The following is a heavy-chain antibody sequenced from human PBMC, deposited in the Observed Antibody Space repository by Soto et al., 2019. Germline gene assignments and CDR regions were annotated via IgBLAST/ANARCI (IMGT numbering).Heavy chain of an antibody. CDR2: VNHSGST. V-gene: IGHV4-34*01. CDR1: GGSFGGYY. D-gene: IGHD6-13*01. J-gene: IGHJ6*02. CDR3: ARGRTRQLVKNYGMDV. Sequence: SETLSLTCAVYGGSFGGYYWSWIRQPPGKGLEWIGEVNHSGSTNYNPSLKSRVTISVDTSKNQFSLKLSSVTAADTAVYYCARGRTRQLVKNYGMDVWGQGTTVTVSS.